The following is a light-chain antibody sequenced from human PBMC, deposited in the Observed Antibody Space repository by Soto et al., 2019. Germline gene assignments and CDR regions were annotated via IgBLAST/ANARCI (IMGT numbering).Light chain of an antibody. J-gene: IGLJ3*02. CDR3: QSSENNVWV. V-gene: IGLV6-57*04. CDR2: EDN. Sequence: NFMLTQPHSVSESPGKTVTISCTRSGGSIASNLVQWYQLRPGSGPITVISEDNQRPSGVPDRFSGSIDASSNSAALTISGLKPEDEADYYCQSSENNVWVFGGGTKLTVL. CDR1: GGSIASNL.